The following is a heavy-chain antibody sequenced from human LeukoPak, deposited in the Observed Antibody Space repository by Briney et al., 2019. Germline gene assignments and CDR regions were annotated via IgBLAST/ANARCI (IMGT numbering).Heavy chain of an antibody. CDR2: INPNSGGT. D-gene: IGHD6-19*01. CDR1: GYTFTGYY. J-gene: IGHJ4*02. CDR3: ARLIPAGYSSGWYRDY. V-gene: IGHV1-2*06. Sequence: ASVKVSCKASGYTFTGYYMHWVRQAPGQGLEWMGRINPNSGGTNYVQKFQGRVTMTRDTSISTAYMELSRLRSDDTAVYYCARLIPAGYSSGWYRDYWGQGTLVTVSS.